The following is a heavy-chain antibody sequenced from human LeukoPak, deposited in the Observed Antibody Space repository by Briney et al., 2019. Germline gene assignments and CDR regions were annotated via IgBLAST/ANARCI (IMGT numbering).Heavy chain of an antibody. CDR2: IKPNSGGT. CDR3: GRDIGWEHAFDM. Sequence: AAVKVSCMPSRYSFTGYYMHGVRPPPRQGLEWMGWIKPNSGGTNYAQKFQGRVTMTRDTSVSTAYMELSRLRSDDRVLYYGGRDIGWEHAFDMWGQGTMVTVSS. J-gene: IGHJ3*02. D-gene: IGHD1-26*01. CDR1: RYSFTGYY. V-gene: IGHV1-2*02.